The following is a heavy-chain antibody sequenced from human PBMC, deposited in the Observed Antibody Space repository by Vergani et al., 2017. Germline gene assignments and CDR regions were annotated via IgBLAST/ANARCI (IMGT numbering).Heavy chain of an antibody. J-gene: IGHJ4*02. CDR2: FSAYNGNT. D-gene: IGHD2-2*01. Sequence: QVQLVQSGAEVKKPGASVTVSCKASGYTFTSYGISWVRQAPGQGLEWMGWFSAYNGNTNYAQKLQGRVTMTTDTSTSTAYMELRSLRTDDTAVYYCAEDLLGYCSSTSCYPTYFDYWGQGTLVTVSS. CDR1: GYTFTSYG. V-gene: IGHV1-18*01. CDR3: AEDLLGYCSSTSCYPTYFDY.